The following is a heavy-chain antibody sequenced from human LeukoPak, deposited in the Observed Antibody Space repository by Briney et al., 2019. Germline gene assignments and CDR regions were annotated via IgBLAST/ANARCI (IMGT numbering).Heavy chain of an antibody. J-gene: IGHJ2*01. Sequence: SETLSLTCTVSGDSIASSTYYWGWIRQAPGKGLEWLGIVYWSGTTYYNPSFKSRVTISVDTSKSEFSLKLSSVTAADTAVYYCARAIGYSSSWLGSNWYFDLWDRGTLVTVSS. V-gene: IGHV4-39*07. CDR2: VYWSGTT. D-gene: IGHD6-13*01. CDR1: GDSIASSTYY. CDR3: ARAIGYSSSWLGSNWYFDL.